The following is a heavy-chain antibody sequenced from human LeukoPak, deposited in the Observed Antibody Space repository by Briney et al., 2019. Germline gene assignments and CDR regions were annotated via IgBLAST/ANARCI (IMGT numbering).Heavy chain of an antibody. V-gene: IGHV3-74*01. Sequence: GGSLRLSCAASGFTFSSYWMYWVRQAPGKGLVWVSRINSDGSSTSYADSVKGRFTISRDNAKNTLYLQMNSLRAEDTAVYYCARVQVGELSLFFDYWGQGTLVTVSS. CDR1: GFTFSSYW. J-gene: IGHJ4*02. D-gene: IGHD3-16*02. CDR2: INSDGSST. CDR3: ARVQVGELSLFFDY.